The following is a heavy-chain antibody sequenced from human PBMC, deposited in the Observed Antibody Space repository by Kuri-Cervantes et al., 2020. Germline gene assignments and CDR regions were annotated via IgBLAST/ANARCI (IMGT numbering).Heavy chain of an antibody. Sequence: ASVKVSCKASGYTFTNYYMHWVRQAPGQGLEWMGMINSSGGSTSHAQKFQGRVTMTRDASTSTVYMELSSLRSEDTAVYYCASVPDYGDYVDYWGRGTLVTVSS. J-gene: IGHJ4*02. D-gene: IGHD4-17*01. CDR2: INSSGGST. CDR1: GYTFTNYY. V-gene: IGHV1-46*01. CDR3: ASVPDYGDYVDY.